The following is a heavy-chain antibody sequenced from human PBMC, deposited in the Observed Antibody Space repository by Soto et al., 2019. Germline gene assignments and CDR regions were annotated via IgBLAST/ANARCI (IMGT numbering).Heavy chain of an antibody. Sequence: GGSLRLSCAASGFTFSSYCMHWVRQAPGKGLVWVSRINSDGSSTDYTDSVKGRFIISRDNAKNTLYLQMNSLRAEDTAVYYCARLQSPAAGPWGQGTLVTVSS. D-gene: IGHD2-2*01. CDR3: ARLQSPAAGP. CDR2: INSDGSST. V-gene: IGHV3-74*01. CDR1: GFTFSSYC. J-gene: IGHJ5*02.